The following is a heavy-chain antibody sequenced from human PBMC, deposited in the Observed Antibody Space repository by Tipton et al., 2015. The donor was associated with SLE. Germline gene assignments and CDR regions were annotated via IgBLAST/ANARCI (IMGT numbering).Heavy chain of an antibody. CDR2: VHTSGRT. V-gene: IGHV4-4*07. CDR3: ARRRGSSWYEDYFDY. D-gene: IGHD6-13*01. Sequence: TLSLTCTVSGGSLSNFYWSWIRQPAGKGLEWIGRVHTSGRTLYSPSLSSRVTVSVDTSQNQFSLKLSSVTAADTAVYYCARRRGSSWYEDYFDYWGQGTLVTVSS. J-gene: IGHJ4*02. CDR1: GGSLSNFY.